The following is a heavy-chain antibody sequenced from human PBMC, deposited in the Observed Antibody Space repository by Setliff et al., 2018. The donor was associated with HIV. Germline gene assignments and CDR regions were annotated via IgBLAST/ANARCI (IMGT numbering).Heavy chain of an antibody. Sequence: ASVKVSCKVSGYTFAELSIHWVRQAPGKGLEWMGGFDPEDVETVYAQKFQGRVTMTTTDTSTTTAYMELRSLRSDDTAVYYCARDSSFNMDVWGKGTTVTVSS. V-gene: IGHV1-24*01. CDR2: FDPEDVET. CDR1: GYTFAELS. J-gene: IGHJ6*03. CDR3: ARDSSFNMDV.